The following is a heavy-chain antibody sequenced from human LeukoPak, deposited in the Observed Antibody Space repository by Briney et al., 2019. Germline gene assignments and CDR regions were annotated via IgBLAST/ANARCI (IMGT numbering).Heavy chain of an antibody. D-gene: IGHD4-17*01. CDR2: INSSGGST. CDR1: GFTFSSSA. CDR3: AKVGPMTPVTSVIRSRTYYYYYMDV. V-gene: IGHV3-23*01. J-gene: IGHJ6*03. Sequence: GGSLRLSCTTSGFTFSSSAMSWVRQAPGKGLEWVSDINSSGGSTYYADSVKGRFTISRDNSKNTLYLQMNSLRAVEDTAVYYCAKVGPMTPVTSVIRSRTYYYYYMDVWGKGTTVTVSS.